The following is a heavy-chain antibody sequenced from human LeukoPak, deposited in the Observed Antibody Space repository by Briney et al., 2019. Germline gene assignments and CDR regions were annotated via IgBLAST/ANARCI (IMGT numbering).Heavy chain of an antibody. CDR3: ARDRGVAGTSVFDY. Sequence: PGTSLRLSCATSGFTFSSYGMHWVRQAPGKGLEWVALISYDGTNKYYADSVKGRITISRDNSKNTLYLYIDTLRAEDTAVYYCARDRGVAGTSVFDYWGQGTPVTVSS. J-gene: IGHJ4*02. D-gene: IGHD6-19*01. V-gene: IGHV3-30*03. CDR1: GFTFSSYG. CDR2: ISYDGTNK.